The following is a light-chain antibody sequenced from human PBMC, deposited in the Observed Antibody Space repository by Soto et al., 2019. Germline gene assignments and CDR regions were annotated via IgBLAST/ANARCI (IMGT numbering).Light chain of an antibody. V-gene: IGKV1-39*01. CDR2: AAS. J-gene: IGKJ1*01. Sequence: DIQMTQSPCSLSASVGDRVTITCRASQSISSYLNWYQQKPGKAPKLLIYAASSLQSGVPSRFSGSGSGTDFTLTISSLQPEDFATYYCQQRYSTLWTFGQGTKVEIK. CDR3: QQRYSTLWT. CDR1: QSISSY.